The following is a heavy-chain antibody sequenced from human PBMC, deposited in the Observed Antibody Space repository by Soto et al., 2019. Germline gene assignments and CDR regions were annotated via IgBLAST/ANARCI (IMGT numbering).Heavy chain of an antibody. Sequence: QLVESGGGLVQPGGSLRLSCAASGFTFSNYNMNWVRQAPGKGREWVSYISSRSSTIYYADSVKGRFTISRDNAKNSLYLQMNSLRDEDTAVYYCARDCGKGYGMDVWGQGTTVTVSS. CDR3: ARDCGKGYGMDV. V-gene: IGHV3-48*02. J-gene: IGHJ6*02. CDR1: GFTFSNYN. CDR2: ISSRSSTI.